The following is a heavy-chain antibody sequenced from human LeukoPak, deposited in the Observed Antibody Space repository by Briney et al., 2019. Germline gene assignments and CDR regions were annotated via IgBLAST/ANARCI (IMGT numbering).Heavy chain of an antibody. CDR2: ISGSADIT. V-gene: IGHV3-23*01. CDR1: GHSFTNYW. Sequence: GESLKISCKGYGHSFTNYWIGWVRQPPGKGLEWVSSISGSADITYYADSVKGRFTISRDNSKNTLYLQMNSLRAEDTAVYYCAKGVRVGYVANWFDPWGQGTLVTVSS. CDR3: AKGVRVGYVANWFDP. J-gene: IGHJ5*02. D-gene: IGHD5-12*01.